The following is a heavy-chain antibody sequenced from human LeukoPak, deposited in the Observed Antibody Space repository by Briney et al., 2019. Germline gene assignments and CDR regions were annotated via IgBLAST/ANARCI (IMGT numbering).Heavy chain of an antibody. CDR2: IYYSGST. D-gene: IGHD1-26*01. CDR3: ARGHRYSGSFPL. V-gene: IGHV4-59*01. J-gene: IGHJ4*02. CDR1: GGSISSYY. Sequence: SETLSLTCTVSGGSISSYYWSWIRQPPGKGLEWFGYIYYSGSTNYNPSLKSRVTISVDTSKDQFSLKLSSVTAADTAVYYCARGHRYSGSFPLWGQGTLVTVSS.